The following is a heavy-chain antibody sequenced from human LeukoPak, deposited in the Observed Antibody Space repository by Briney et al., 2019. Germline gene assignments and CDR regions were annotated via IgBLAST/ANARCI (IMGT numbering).Heavy chain of an antibody. CDR1: GFTFSNYS. V-gene: IGHV3-48*01. CDR2: ISSSSSTI. Sequence: GGPLRLSCAASGFTFSNYSMNWVRQAPGKGLEWVSYISSSSSTIYYADSVKGRFTISRDNAKNSLYLQMNSLRAEDTAVYYCARRRDGYNSNAFDIWGQGTMVTVSS. D-gene: IGHD5-24*01. J-gene: IGHJ3*02. CDR3: ARRRDGYNSNAFDI.